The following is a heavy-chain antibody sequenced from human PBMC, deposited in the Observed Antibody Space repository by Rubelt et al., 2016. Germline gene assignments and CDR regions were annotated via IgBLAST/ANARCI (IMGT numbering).Heavy chain of an antibody. Sequence: QVQLQESGPGLVKPSETLSLTCTVSGGSISSYYWSWIRLPPGKGLDWIGYIYYSGSTYYNPSLKSRVTISVDTSKNQFSLKLSSGTAADTAIYYCAKYSGTYNGFGPWGQGILVAVSS. CDR1: GGSISSYY. CDR2: IYYSGST. J-gene: IGHJ5*02. CDR3: AKYSGTYNGFGP. D-gene: IGHD2-21*01. V-gene: IGHV4-59*12.